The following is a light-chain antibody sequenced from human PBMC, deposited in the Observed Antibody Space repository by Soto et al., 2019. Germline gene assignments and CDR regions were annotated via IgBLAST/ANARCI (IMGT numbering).Light chain of an antibody. J-gene: IGKJ1*01. V-gene: IGKV1-6*01. Sequence: AIQMTQSPSSLSASVGDRVTITCRASQGIRNDLGWYQQKPGKAPKLLIYAASSLQSGVPSRFSGSGSGTDLTLTISSLQPEDFATDCCLRDYNYPPTFGQGTKVEIK. CDR2: AAS. CDR1: QGIRND. CDR3: LRDYNYPPT.